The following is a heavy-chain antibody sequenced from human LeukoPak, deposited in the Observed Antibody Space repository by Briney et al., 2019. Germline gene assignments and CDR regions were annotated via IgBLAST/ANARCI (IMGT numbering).Heavy chain of an antibody. D-gene: IGHD5-18*01. CDR1: GGTFSSYA. V-gene: IGHV1-69*04. J-gene: IGHJ4*02. CDR2: IIPILGIA. Sequence: ASVKVSCKASGGTFSSYAISWVRQAPGQGLEWMGRIIPILGIANYAQEFQGRVTITADKSTSTAYMELSSLRSEDTAVYYCAGAARVDTAMVTGPDYWGQGTLVTVSS. CDR3: AGAARVDTAMVTGPDY.